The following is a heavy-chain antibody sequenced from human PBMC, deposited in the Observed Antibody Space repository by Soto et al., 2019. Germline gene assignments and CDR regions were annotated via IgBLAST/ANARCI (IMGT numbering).Heavy chain of an antibody. CDR1: GFTFSSSY. D-gene: IGHD3-10*01. V-gene: IGHV3-11*01. J-gene: IGHJ1*01. CDR2: ISSSGVSM. Sequence: QVQLLQSGGGLVKPGGSLRLSCAASGFTFSSSYMSWIRQSPGKGLEWVSYISSSGVSMYYADSVKGRFTISRDNANNSLYLQRTSLRAEDTAVYYCARGGFNYASWGQGTLVTVSP. CDR3: ARGGFNYAS.